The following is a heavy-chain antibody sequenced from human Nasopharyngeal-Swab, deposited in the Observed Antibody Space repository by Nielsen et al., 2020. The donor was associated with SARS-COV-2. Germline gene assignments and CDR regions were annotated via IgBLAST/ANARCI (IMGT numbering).Heavy chain of an antibody. D-gene: IGHD2-2*03. CDR3: AKLGYGGFDY. J-gene: IGHJ4*02. Sequence: GESLKISCAASGFTFSSYAMSWVRQAPGKGLEWVSAISGSGGSTYYADSVKGRFTISRGNSKNTLYLQMNSLRAEDTAVYYCAKLGYGGFDYWGQGTLVTVSS. CDR2: ISGSGGST. CDR1: GFTFSSYA. V-gene: IGHV3-23*01.